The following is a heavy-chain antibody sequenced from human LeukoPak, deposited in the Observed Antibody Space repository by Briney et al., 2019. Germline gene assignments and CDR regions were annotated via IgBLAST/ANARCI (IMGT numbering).Heavy chain of an antibody. Sequence: PSETLSLTCSVSGGSISSYYWSWIRQPPGKGLEWIGYIYYSGSTNYNPSLKSRVTISVDTSKNQFALKLSSVIAADTAVYYCAREENAVLYYCGQGTLVTVSS. CDR1: GGSISSYY. CDR2: IYYSGST. D-gene: IGHD2-2*01. V-gene: IGHV4-59*01. J-gene: IGHJ4*02. CDR3: AREENAVLYY.